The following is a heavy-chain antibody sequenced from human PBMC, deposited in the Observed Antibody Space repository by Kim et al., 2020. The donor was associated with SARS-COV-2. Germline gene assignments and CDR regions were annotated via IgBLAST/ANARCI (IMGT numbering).Heavy chain of an antibody. Sequence: SVKGRFTLSRDNSKSMVYLQVNSLRAEDTAVYYCAKGPRFDSSGYYSVDNWGQGTLVTVSS. CDR3: AKGPRFDSSGYYSVDN. D-gene: IGHD3-22*01. V-gene: IGHV3-30*02. J-gene: IGHJ4*02.